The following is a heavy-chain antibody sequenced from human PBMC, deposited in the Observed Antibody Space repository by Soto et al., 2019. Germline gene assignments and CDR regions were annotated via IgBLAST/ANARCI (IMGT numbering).Heavy chain of an antibody. CDR2: ISYDGSNK. D-gene: IGHD3-22*01. J-gene: IGHJ5*02. CDR3: ARFPDTNYYDTSGYAYNWFDP. V-gene: IGHV3-30*03. Sequence: PGGSLRLSCAASGFTFSSYGMHWVRQAPGKGLEWVAVISYDGSNKYYADSVKGRFTISRDNSKNTLYLQMNSLRAEDTAVYFCARFPDTNYYDTSGYAYNWFDPWGQGTLVTVSS. CDR1: GFTFSSYG.